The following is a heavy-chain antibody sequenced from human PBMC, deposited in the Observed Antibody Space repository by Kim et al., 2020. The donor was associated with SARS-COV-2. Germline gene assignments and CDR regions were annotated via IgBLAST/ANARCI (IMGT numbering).Heavy chain of an antibody. V-gene: IGHV3-15*01. J-gene: IGHJ4*02. CDR2: IKSKTDGGTT. CDR3: TTDQAPVYSGSYLPFDY. CDR1: GFTFSNAW. D-gene: IGHD1-26*01. Sequence: GGSLRLSCAASGFTFSNAWMSWVRQAPGKGLEWVGRIKSKTDGGTTDYAAPVKGRFTISRDDSKNTLYLQMNSLKTEDTAVYYCTTDQAPVYSGSYLPFDYWGQGTLVTVSS.